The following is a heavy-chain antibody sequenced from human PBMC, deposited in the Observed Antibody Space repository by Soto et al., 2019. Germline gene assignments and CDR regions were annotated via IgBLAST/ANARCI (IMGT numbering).Heavy chain of an antibody. D-gene: IGHD1-20*01. V-gene: IGHV3-48*03. CDR2: ISNSGNTI. CDR3: ARDIDNRDYYYGLDV. Sequence: PGGSLRLSCVASGFVFKNYEMHWVRQAPGKGLEWISYISNSGNTIYVADSMRGRFTISRDNPKNSLFLQMNSLRADDTAVYYCARDIDNRDYYYGLDVWGQGTTVPVSS. J-gene: IGHJ6*02. CDR1: GFVFKNYE.